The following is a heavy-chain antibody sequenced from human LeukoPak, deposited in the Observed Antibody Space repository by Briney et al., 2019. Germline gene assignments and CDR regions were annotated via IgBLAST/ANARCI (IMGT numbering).Heavy chain of an antibody. D-gene: IGHD6-19*01. J-gene: IGHJ4*02. CDR1: GYDFTSVG. CDR2: ISPYNGNT. CDR3: ARAGSGSGWYFDY. Sequence: GASVKVSCKASGYDFTSVGITWVRQAPGQGLEWMGWISPYNGNTRYVQKLQGRVTMTTDTSTSTAYMELRSLRFGDTAVYYCARAGSGSGWYFDYWGQGTLVTVSA. V-gene: IGHV1-18*01.